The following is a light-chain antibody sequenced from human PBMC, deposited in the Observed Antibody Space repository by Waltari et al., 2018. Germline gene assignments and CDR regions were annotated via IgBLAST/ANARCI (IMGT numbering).Light chain of an antibody. V-gene: IGLV1-40*01. J-gene: IGLJ3*02. Sequence: QSVLTQPPSVSGAPGQRVTISCTGTRPHIAAGSDANWHQQLPGTAPKVVVYGNTFPPSGVPDRFTGSKSGTSASLAITGLQAEDEADYYCQSYDTSLSDWVFGGGTKLTVL. CDR1: RPHIAAGSD. CDR3: QSYDTSLSDWV. CDR2: GNT.